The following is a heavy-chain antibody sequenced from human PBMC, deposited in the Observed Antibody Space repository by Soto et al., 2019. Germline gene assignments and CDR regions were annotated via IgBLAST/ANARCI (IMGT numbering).Heavy chain of an antibody. CDR3: ARQIYDSDTGPNFQYYFDS. D-gene: IGHD3-22*01. J-gene: IGHJ4*02. CDR2: IDPSDSQT. CDR1: EYSIAGYW. Sequence: GESLTVSCRGSEYSIAGYWITWVRQKPGKGLERMGRIDPSDSQTYYSPSFRGHVTISVTKSITTVFLQWSSLRASDTAMYYCARQIYDSDTGPNFQYYFDSWGQGTPVTVSS. V-gene: IGHV5-10-1*01.